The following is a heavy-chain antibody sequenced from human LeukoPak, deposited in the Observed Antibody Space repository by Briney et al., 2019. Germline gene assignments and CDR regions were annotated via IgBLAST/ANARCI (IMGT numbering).Heavy chain of an antibody. CDR1: GFTFSDYY. D-gene: IGHD6-13*01. CDR3: ARDGEYSSSWDPGAFDI. J-gene: IGHJ3*02. V-gene: IGHV3-11*04. CDR2: IRSSGTTI. Sequence: PGGSLRLSCAASGFTFSDYYMSWIRQAPGKGLEWVSYIRSSGTTIYYADSVKGRFTISRDNAKNSLYLQMNSLGAEDTAVYYCARDGEYSSSWDPGAFDIWGQGTMVTVSS.